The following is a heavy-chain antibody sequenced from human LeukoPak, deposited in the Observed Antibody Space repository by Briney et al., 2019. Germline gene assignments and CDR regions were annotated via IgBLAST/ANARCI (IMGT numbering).Heavy chain of an antibody. CDR3: ARHPLWGYYYDSSGYGWFDP. V-gene: IGHV4-34*01. J-gene: IGHJ5*02. CDR2: INHSGST. CDR1: GGSFSGYY. D-gene: IGHD3-22*01. Sequence: SETLSLTCAVYGGSFSGYYWSWIRQPPGKGLGWIGEINHSGSTNYNPSLKSRVTISVDTSKNQFSLKLSSVTAADTAVYYCARHPLWGYYYDSSGYGWFDPWGQGTLVTVSS.